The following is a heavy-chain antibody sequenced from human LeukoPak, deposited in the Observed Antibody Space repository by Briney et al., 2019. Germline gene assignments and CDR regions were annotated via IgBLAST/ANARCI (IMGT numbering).Heavy chain of an antibody. D-gene: IGHD1-26*01. CDR2: INHSGST. J-gene: IGHJ5*02. V-gene: IGHV4-34*01. CDR3: ARVGVVGATHWLDP. Sequence: SETLSLTCAVYGGSFSGYYWSWIRQPPGKGLEWIGEINHSGSTNYNPSLKSRVTISVDTSKNQFSLKLSSVTAADTAVYYCARVGVVGATHWLDPWGQGTLVTVSS. CDR1: GGSFSGYY.